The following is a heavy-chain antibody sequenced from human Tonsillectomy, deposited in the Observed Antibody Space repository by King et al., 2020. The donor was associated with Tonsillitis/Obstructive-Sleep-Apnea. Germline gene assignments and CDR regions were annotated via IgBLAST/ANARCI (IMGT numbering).Heavy chain of an antibody. D-gene: IGHD2-15*01. Sequence: LQLQESGPGLVKPSETLSLTCTVSGGSISSSSYYWGWIRQPPGKGLEWIGSIYYSGSTSYNPSLKSRVTISVDTSKNQFSLKLSSVTAADTAVYYCGRHEGYLGFDYWGQGTLVTVSS. V-gene: IGHV4-39*01. J-gene: IGHJ4*02. CDR2: IYYSGST. CDR1: GGSISSSSYY. CDR3: GRHEGYLGFDY.